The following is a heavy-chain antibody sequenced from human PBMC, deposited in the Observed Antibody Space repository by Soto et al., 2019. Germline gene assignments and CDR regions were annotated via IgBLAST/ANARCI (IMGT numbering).Heavy chain of an antibody. D-gene: IGHD2-21*02. CDR2: IYYSGST. CDR1: GGSISSSSYY. J-gene: IGHJ4*02. V-gene: IGHV4-39*01. Sequence: QLQLQESGPGLVKPSETLSLTCTVSGGSISSSSYYWGWIRQPPGKGLEWIGSIYYSGSTYYNPSLKSRVTISVDTSKNQFSLKLSSVTAADTAVYYCARRGNSGGNSAYYFDYWGQGTLVTVSS. CDR3: ARRGNSGGNSAYYFDY.